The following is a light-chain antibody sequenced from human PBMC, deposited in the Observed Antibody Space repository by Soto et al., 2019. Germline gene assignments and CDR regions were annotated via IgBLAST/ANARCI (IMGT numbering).Light chain of an antibody. CDR3: QQYDGYSGYT. Sequence: DIQMTQSPYTLSASVGDRVTITCRASHSISSWLDWYQQKPGRAPKLLIYDASRLESGVPSRFSGSRSGTELTLTISSLQPDDFATYFCQQYDGYSGYTFGQGTRLEIK. CDR1: HSISSW. J-gene: IGKJ2*01. CDR2: DAS. V-gene: IGKV1-5*01.